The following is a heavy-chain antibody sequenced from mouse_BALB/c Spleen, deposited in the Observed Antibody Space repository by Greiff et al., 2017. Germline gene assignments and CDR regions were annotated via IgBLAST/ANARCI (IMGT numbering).Heavy chain of an antibody. V-gene: IGHV5-6-5*01. CDR3: ARGSTMITTGFAY. J-gene: IGHJ3*01. D-gene: IGHD2-4*01. CDR1: GFTFSSYA. CDR2: ISSGGST. Sequence: EVNLVESGGGLVKPGGSLKLSCAASGFTFSSYAMSWVRQTPEKRLEWVASISSGGSTYYPDSVKGRFTISRDNARNILYLQMSSLRSEDTAMYYCARGSTMITTGFAYWGQGTLVTVSA.